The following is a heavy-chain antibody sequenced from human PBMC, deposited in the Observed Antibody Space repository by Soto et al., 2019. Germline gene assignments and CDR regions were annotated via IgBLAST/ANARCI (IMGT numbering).Heavy chain of an antibody. Sequence: SETLSLTCTVSGRPVSSGGYYWTWIRQHPGRGLEWIGYIYHIGSPYYNPSLENRVTISLDASKNQFSLNLTSVTAADTAIYYCVRDRALDSSGHWFDTWGQGTLVTVSS. J-gene: IGHJ5*02. V-gene: IGHV4-31*03. D-gene: IGHD3-22*01. CDR3: VRDRALDSSGHWFDT. CDR2: IYHIGSP. CDR1: GRPVSSGGYY.